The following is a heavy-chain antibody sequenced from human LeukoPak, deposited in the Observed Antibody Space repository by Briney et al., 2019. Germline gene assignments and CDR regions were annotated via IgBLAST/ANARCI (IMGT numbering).Heavy chain of an antibody. CDR2: IIPIFGTA. Sequence: SVKVSCKASGGTFSSYAISWVRQAPGQGLEWMGRIIPIFGTANYAQKFQGRVTITTDGSTSTAYMELSSLRSEDTAVYYCARSYSSGWYGNYYFDYWGQGTLVTVSS. CDR3: ARSYSSGWYGNYYFDY. V-gene: IGHV1-69*05. J-gene: IGHJ4*02. CDR1: GGTFSSYA. D-gene: IGHD6-19*01.